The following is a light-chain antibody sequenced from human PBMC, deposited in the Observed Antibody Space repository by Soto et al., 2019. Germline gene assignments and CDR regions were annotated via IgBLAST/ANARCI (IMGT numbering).Light chain of an antibody. J-gene: IGKJ1*01. CDR2: GAS. CDR3: QQYNNWWT. V-gene: IGKV3-15*01. Sequence: EIVMTQSPATLSVSPGERAILSCRVSQSVSSSLAWYQRKPGQAPRLLIYGASTRATGIPARFSGSGSETEFTLTISSLQSEDFAVYYCQQYNNWWTFGQGTKVEI. CDR1: QSVSSS.